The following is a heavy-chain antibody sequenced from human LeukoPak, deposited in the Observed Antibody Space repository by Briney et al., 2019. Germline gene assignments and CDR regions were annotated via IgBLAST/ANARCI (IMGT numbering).Heavy chain of an antibody. D-gene: IGHD6-13*01. CDR2: INPNSGGA. CDR3: ARPHIAAAEGPPSDF. V-gene: IGHV1-2*02. CDR1: GYTFTGYY. Sequence: ASVKVSCKASGYTFTGYYMHWVRQAPGQGLEWMGWINPNSGGAKYAQKFQGRVTMTRDTSISTAYMELSRLRSDDTAVYYCARPHIAAAEGPPSDFWGQGTLVIVSS. J-gene: IGHJ4*02.